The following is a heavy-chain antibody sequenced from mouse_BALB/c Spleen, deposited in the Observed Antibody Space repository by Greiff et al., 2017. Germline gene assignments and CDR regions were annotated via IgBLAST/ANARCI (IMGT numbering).Heavy chain of an antibody. CDR3: ARDDYDGIAY. CDR2: ISSGSSTI. Sequence: EVHLVESGGGLVQPGGSRKLSCAASGFTFSSFGMHWVRQAPEKGLEWVAYISSGSSTIYYADTVKGRFTISRDNPKNTLFLQLTSLRSEDTAMYYCARDDYDGIAYWGQGTLVTVSA. J-gene: IGHJ3*01. D-gene: IGHD2-4*01. CDR1: GFTFSSFG. V-gene: IGHV5-17*02.